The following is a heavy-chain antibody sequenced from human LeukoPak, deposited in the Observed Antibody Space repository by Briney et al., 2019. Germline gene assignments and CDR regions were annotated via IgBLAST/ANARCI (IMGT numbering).Heavy chain of an antibody. D-gene: IGHD5-18*01. CDR1: GFTFSSYS. CDR2: ISSSSSYI. Sequence: GGSLRLSCAASGFTFSSYSMNWVRQAPGKGLEWVSSISSSSSYIYYADSVKGRFTISRDNAKNSLYLQMNSLRAEDTAVYYCARDYSQSYYYYMDVWGEGTTVTVSS. CDR3: ARDYSQSYYYYMDV. J-gene: IGHJ6*03. V-gene: IGHV3-21*01.